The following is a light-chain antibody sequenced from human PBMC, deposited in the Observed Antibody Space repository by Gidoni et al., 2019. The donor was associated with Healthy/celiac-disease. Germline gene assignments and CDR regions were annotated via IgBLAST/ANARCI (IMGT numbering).Light chain of an antibody. CDR3: QQYNNWPPWT. CDR2: GAS. CDR1: QRVSSN. Sequence: EIVMTQSPATLSVSPGERATLSCRASQRVSSNLAWYQQKPGQAPRLLIYGASTRAPGIPARFSGSGSGTEFTLPISSLQSEDFAVYYCQQYNNWPPWTFGQGTKVEIK. J-gene: IGKJ1*01. V-gene: IGKV3-15*01.